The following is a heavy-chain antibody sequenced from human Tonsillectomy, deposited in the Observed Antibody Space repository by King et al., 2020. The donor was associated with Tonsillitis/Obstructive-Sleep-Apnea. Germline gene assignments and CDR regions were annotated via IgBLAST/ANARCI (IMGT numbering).Heavy chain of an antibody. J-gene: IGHJ2*01. Sequence: VQLQESGPGLVKPSETLSLTCTVSGGSISSYYWSWIRQPPGKGLGWIGYIYYSGSTNYNPSLKSRVTISVDTSKNQFSLKLSSVTAADTAVYYCARPLGAGNWYFDLWGRGTLVTVSS. CDR1: GGSISSYY. CDR2: IYYSGST. CDR3: ARPLGAGNWYFDL. D-gene: IGHD4/OR15-4a*01. V-gene: IGHV4-59*08.